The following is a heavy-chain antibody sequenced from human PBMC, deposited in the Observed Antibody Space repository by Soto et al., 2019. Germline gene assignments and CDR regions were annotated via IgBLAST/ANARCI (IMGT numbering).Heavy chain of an antibody. Sequence: TGGSLRLSCAASGFTFSSYGMHWVRQAPGKGLEWVAVISYDGSNKYYADSVKGRFTISRDNSKNTLYLQMNSLRAEDTAVYYCAKAGLHDFWSGYMDYYYGMDVWGQGTTVTVS. V-gene: IGHV3-30*18. J-gene: IGHJ6*02. D-gene: IGHD3-3*01. CDR3: AKAGLHDFWSGYMDYYYGMDV. CDR2: ISYDGSNK. CDR1: GFTFSSYG.